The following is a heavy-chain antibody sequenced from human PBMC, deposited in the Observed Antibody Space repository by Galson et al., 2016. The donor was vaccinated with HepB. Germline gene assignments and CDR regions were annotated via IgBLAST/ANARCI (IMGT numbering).Heavy chain of an antibody. CDR1: GFTFGDYA. V-gene: IGHV3-9*01. CDR3: AKDMTVGWGGLDS. CDR2: ISWNSGGR. D-gene: IGHD4-23*01. J-gene: IGHJ4*02. Sequence: SLRLSCAASGFTFGDYAMHWVRQAPGKGLEWVSGISWNSGGRDYADSVKGRFTISRDNARNSLYLQMNSLRAEDTALCYCAKDMTVGWGGLDSWGQGTLVTVSS.